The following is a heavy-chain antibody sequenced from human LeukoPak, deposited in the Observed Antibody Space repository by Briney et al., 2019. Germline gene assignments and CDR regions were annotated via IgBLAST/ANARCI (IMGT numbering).Heavy chain of an antibody. J-gene: IGHJ5*02. V-gene: IGHV1-58*02. Sequence: ASVTVSCKASGFTFTSSAMQWVRQARGQRLEWIGWIVVGSGNTNYAQKFQERVTITRDMSTSTAYMELSSLRSEDTAVYYCVAGAIGEYNWFDPWGQGTLVTVSS. CDR1: GFTFTSSA. CDR2: IVVGSGNT. D-gene: IGHD3-10*01. CDR3: VAGAIGEYNWFDP.